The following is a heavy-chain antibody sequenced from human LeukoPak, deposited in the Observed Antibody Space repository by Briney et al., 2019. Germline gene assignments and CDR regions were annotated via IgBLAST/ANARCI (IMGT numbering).Heavy chain of an antibody. CDR1: GFILSNHW. CDR2: MNKDGSEK. Sequence: PGSSLRLSCAASGFILSNHWMTWVRQAPGKGPEWVANMNKDGSEKYYVDSVKGRFTISRDTAKNSLYLQMNNLRVEDTALYYCARNNDMGVWGQGTTVVVSS. D-gene: IGHD1/OR15-1a*01. CDR3: ARNNDMGV. J-gene: IGHJ6*02. V-gene: IGHV3-7*03.